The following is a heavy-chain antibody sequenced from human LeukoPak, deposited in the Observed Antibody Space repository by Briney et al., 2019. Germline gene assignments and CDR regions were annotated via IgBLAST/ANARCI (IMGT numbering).Heavy chain of an antibody. Sequence: GESLQISCKGSGYSFTSYWIGWVRQMPGKGLEWMGIIYPGDSDTRYSPSFQGQVTISADKSISTAYLQWSSLKASDTAMYYCARFGYYYGSGSRVDYWGQGTLVTVSS. CDR3: ARFGYYYGSGSRVDY. CDR2: IYPGDSDT. CDR1: GYSFTSYW. D-gene: IGHD3-10*01. V-gene: IGHV5-51*01. J-gene: IGHJ4*02.